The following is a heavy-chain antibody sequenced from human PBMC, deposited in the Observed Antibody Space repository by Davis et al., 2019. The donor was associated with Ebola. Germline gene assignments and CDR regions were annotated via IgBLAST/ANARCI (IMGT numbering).Heavy chain of an antibody. CDR2: VYHSGST. CDR3: ASIGDSSSWYSSGSPYGMDV. D-gene: IGHD6-13*01. CDR1: GASFSNSNYY. J-gene: IGHJ6*04. Sequence: PSETLSLTCTVSGASFSNSNYYWGWIRQPPGKGLEWIGNVYHSGSTYYNPSLKSRVTVSGDTSKNQFSLKLYSVTAADTAVYYCASIGDSSSWYSSGSPYGMDVWGKGTTVTVSS. V-gene: IGHV4-39*01.